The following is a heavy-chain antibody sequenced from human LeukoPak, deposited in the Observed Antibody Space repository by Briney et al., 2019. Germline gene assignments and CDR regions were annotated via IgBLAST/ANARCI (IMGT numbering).Heavy chain of an antibody. Sequence: SETLSLTCIVSGGSISSYYWSWIRQPPGKVLEWIGYIYYSGSTNYNPSLKSRVTISVDTSKNQFSLKLSSVTAADTAVYYCARGTGAQAGENYYYYYGMDVWGQGTTVTVSS. J-gene: IGHJ6*02. V-gene: IGHV4-59*08. CDR3: ARGTGAQAGENYYYYYGMDV. CDR1: GGSISSYY. D-gene: IGHD1-14*01. CDR2: IYYSGST.